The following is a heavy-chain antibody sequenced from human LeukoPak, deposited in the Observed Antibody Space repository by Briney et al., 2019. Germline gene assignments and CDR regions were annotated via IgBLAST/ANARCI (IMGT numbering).Heavy chain of an antibody. V-gene: IGHV3-7*03. J-gene: IGHJ6*04. CDR3: ASLYYDILTGYDYYGMDV. CDR1: GFTFSSYW. D-gene: IGHD3-9*01. CDR2: IKQDGSEK. Sequence: GGSLGLSCAASGFTFSSYWMSWVRQAPGKGLEWVANIKQDGSEKYYVDSVKGRFTISRDNAKNSLYLQMNSLRAEDTAVYYCASLYYDILTGYDYYGMDVWGKGTTVTVSS.